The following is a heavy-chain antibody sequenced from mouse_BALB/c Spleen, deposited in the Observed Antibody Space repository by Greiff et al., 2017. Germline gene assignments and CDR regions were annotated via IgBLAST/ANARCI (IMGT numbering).Heavy chain of an antibody. CDR1: GFSFSSFG. V-gene: IGHV5-17*02. CDR3: ATTVVPYAMDY. D-gene: IGHD1-1*01. CDR2: ISSGSSTI. J-gene: IGHJ4*01. Sequence: EVKLVESGGGLVQPGGSRKLSCAASGFSFSSFGMHWVRQAPEKGLEWVAYISSGSSTIYYADTVKGRYTISRDNPKNTLFLQMTSLRSEDTAMYYCATTVVPYAMDYWGQGTSVTVSS.